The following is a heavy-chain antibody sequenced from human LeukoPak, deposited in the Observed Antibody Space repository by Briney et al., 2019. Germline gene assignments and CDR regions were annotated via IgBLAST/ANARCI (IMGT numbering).Heavy chain of an antibody. CDR2: ISYDGSNK. CDR3: ARERLSYDSSGYAGY. CDR1: GFTFSSYA. V-gene: IGHV3-30-3*01. Sequence: GGSLRLSCAASGFTFSSYAMHWVRQAPGKGLEWVAVISYDGSNKSYADSVKGRFTTSRDNSKNTLYLQMNSLRAEDTAVYYCARERLSYDSSGYAGYWGQGTLVTVSS. D-gene: IGHD3-22*01. J-gene: IGHJ4*02.